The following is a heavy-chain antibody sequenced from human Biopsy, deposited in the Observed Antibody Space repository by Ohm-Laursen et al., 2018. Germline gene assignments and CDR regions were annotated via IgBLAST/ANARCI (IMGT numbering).Heavy chain of an antibody. D-gene: IGHD6-19*01. CDR1: GDSLPSGPEN. CDR3: ARGRRTSGWPYFDN. J-gene: IGHJ4*02. Sequence: SQTLSLTCTVSGDSLPSGPENWSWIRQSPGQGLEYIGFIYSGGNTNYNPSLKNRVTMSVDTSKNQFYLKLYSVTAADTAVYYCARGRRTSGWPYFDNWGQGALVIVSP. V-gene: IGHV4-61*01. CDR2: IYSGGNT.